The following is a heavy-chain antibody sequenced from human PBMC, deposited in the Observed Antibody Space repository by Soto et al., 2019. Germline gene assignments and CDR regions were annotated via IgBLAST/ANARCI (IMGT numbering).Heavy chain of an antibody. V-gene: IGHV3-30-3*01. J-gene: IGHJ5*02. D-gene: IGHD2-2*01. CDR1: GFTFSSYA. Sequence: PGGSLRLSCAASGFTFSSYAMHWGRQAPGKGLEWVAVISYDGSNKYYADSVKGRFTISRDNSKTTLYLQMNSLRAEDTAVYYCARERAVVPAAIRWFDPWGQGTLVTVSS. CDR3: ARERAVVPAAIRWFDP. CDR2: ISYDGSNK.